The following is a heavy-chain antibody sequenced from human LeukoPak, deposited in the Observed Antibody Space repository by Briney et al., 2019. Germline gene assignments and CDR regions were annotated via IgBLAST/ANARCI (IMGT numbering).Heavy chain of an antibody. J-gene: IGHJ5*02. CDR2: INPTTGDT. D-gene: IGHD3-10*01. CDR3: ARQLLWFGAERGFDP. V-gene: IGHV1-46*01. CDR1: GYTFTSYY. Sequence: ASVKVSCKASGYTFTSYYMHWVRQAPGQGLELMGIINPTTGDTTYAQKFQGRLTMTRDTSTGTVYKDLSSLKPEDTAVDYWARQLLWFGAERGFDPWGQGTLVTVSS.